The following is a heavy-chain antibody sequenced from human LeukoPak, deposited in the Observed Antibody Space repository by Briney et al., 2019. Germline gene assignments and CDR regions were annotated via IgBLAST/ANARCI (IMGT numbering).Heavy chain of an antibody. J-gene: IGHJ4*02. D-gene: IGHD4-17*01. Sequence: GGSLRLSCAASGFTFSNAWMSWVRQAPGKGLEWVGRIKSKTDGGTTDYAAPVKGRFTISRDNSKNTLYLQMNSLRAEDTAVYHCAKENWPTVTTPGLTYFDYWGQGTLVTVSS. CDR2: IKSKTDGGTT. CDR3: AKENWPTVTTPGLTYFDY. CDR1: GFTFSNAW. V-gene: IGHV3-15*01.